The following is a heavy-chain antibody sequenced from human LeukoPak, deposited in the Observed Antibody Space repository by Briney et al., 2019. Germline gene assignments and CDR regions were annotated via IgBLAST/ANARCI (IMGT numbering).Heavy chain of an antibody. CDR2: ISAFNGDS. D-gene: IGHD6-25*01. CDR1: GYTFTGYG. Sequence: ASVKVSCKASGYTFTGYGISWVRQAPGQGLEWMGWISAFNGDSNYAQKFQGRVTMTTETSTSIAFMEVRSLSSDDTAVYYCARERYSSGPRSMDVWGKGTTVTVSA. J-gene: IGHJ6*04. CDR3: ARERYSSGPRSMDV. V-gene: IGHV1-18*01.